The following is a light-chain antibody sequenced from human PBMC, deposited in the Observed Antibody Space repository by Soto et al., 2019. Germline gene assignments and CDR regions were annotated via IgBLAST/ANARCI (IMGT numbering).Light chain of an antibody. CDR1: QGIGVT. Sequence: EIVMTQSPATLSLSPGEGATLSCRASQGIGVTLACYQQKPGQNPRLLIYNAFTRATGVPARFSGSGSGTDFTLTINSLQSEDFAVYYCQRYNDWPLTFGGGTKV. CDR3: QRYNDWPLT. J-gene: IGKJ4*01. V-gene: IGKV3-15*01. CDR2: NAF.